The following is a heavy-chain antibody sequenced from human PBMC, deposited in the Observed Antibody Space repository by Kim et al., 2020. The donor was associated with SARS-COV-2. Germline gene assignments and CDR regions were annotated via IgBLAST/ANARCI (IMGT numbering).Heavy chain of an antibody. J-gene: IGHJ3*02. V-gene: IGHV4-28*01. Sequence: SETLSLTCAVSGYSISSSNWWGWIRQPPGKGLEWIGYIYYSGSTYYNPSLKSRVTMSVDTSKNQFSLKLSSVTAVDTAVYYCARTAMGQLERLWRAFDIWGQGTMVTVSS. CDR1: GYSISSSNW. CDR3: ARTAMGQLERLWRAFDI. CDR2: IYYSGST. D-gene: IGHD1-1*01.